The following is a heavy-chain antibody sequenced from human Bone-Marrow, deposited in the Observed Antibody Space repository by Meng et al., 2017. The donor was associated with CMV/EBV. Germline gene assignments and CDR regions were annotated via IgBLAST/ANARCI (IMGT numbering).Heavy chain of an antibody. V-gene: IGHV4-59*01. CDR2: VSDSGTT. D-gene: IGHD3-9*01. CDR1: GGSIFGYS. J-gene: IGHJ4*02. Sequence: SETLSLTCIVSGGSIFGYSWNWIRQPPGSGLEWIGYVSDSGTTNHNPSLKSRVILSVDTSKKQLSLKLNSVTAADTAVYYCARTHLAGHSLDKWGQGTLVTVSS. CDR3: ARTHLAGHSLDK.